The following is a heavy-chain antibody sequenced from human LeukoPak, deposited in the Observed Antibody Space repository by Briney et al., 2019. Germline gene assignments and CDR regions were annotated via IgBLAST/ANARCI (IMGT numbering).Heavy chain of an antibody. CDR1: GRSISSSSSY. V-gene: IGHV4-39*07. CDR3: ARNAGFSAMEVEP. D-gene: IGHD5-18*01. Sequence: MPSESLSLACTVSGRSISSSSSYWGWLREPPGKGREWIGSMYYSGSTYNNPSLKSRVTMSVDTSKNQFSLKLSSVTAADTAVYYCARNAGFSAMEVEPWGQGTLVTVSS. CDR2: MYYSGST. J-gene: IGHJ5*02.